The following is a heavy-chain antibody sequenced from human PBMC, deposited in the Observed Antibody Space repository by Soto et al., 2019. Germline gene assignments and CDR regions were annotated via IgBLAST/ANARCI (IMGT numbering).Heavy chain of an antibody. CDR3: ARARGDIVVVVATKNDAFDI. V-gene: IGHV1-69*01. J-gene: IGHJ3*02. CDR1: GGTFSSYA. D-gene: IGHD2-15*01. CDR2: IIPIFGTA. Sequence: QVQLVQSGAEVKKPGSSVKVSCKASGGTFSSYAISWVRQAPGQGLEWMGGIIPIFGTANYAQKFQGRVTITADESTSTDYMELSSLRSEDTAVYYCARARGDIVVVVATKNDAFDIWGQGTMVTVSS.